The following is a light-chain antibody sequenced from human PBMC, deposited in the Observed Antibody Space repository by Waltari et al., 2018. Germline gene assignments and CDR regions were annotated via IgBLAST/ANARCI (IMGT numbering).Light chain of an antibody. J-gene: IGLJ2*01. CDR3: TSYAGSSSVIFGGSSSVV. CDR2: EVR. CDR1: SSDVGGHNY. Sequence: QSALTQPPSASGSPGQSVTISCTGTSSDVGGHNYVSWYQQHPGKAPKLMIYEVREPPSGVPDRFSGSKSGNTASLTVSGLQAEDEADYYCTSYAGSSSVIFGGSSSVVFGGGTKLTVL. V-gene: IGLV2-8*01.